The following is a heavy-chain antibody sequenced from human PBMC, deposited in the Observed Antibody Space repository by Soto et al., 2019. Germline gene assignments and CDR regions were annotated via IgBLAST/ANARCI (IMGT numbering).Heavy chain of an antibody. CDR2: IKSKTDGGTT. D-gene: IGHD2-15*01. V-gene: IGHV3-15*01. Sequence: PGGSLRLSCAASGFTFSNAWMSWVRQAPGKGLEWVGRIKSKTDGGTTDYAAPVKGRFTISRDDSKNTLYLQMNSLKTEDTAVYYCTTGAVFSNPETDCSGGSCYPYYFDYWGRGTLVTVSS. CDR3: TTGAVFSNPETDCSGGSCYPYYFDY. J-gene: IGHJ4*02. CDR1: GFTFSNAW.